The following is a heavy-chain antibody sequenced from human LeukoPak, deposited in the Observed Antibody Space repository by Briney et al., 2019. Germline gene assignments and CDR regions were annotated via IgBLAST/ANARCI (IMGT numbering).Heavy chain of an antibody. D-gene: IGHD4-17*01. CDR2: SYHSGSP. J-gene: IGHJ5*02. Sequence: PSETLSPTCAVSGGSFNDYSWSWIRQPPGQGLEWIGESYHSGSPNYNPSLKRRGTISVDTPKNPFSLKLTSVTAADTAVYYCARKLMAVTTTYRGWFDPWGERTLVSV. CDR1: GGSFNDYS. V-gene: IGHV4-34*01. CDR3: ARKLMAVTTTYRGWFDP.